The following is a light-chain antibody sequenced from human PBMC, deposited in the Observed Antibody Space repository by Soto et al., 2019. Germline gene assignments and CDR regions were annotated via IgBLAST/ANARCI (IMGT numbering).Light chain of an antibody. CDR1: SSDVGGYNY. J-gene: IGLJ3*02. Sequence: QSALTQPASVSGSPGQSITMSCTGTSSDVGGYNYVSWYQQHPGKAPKLMIYEVSNRPSGVSNRFSGSKSGNTAYLTISGVQAEDEADYYCSSYTSSSTRVFAGGTKVTVL. CDR2: EVS. V-gene: IGLV2-14*01. CDR3: SSYTSSSTRV.